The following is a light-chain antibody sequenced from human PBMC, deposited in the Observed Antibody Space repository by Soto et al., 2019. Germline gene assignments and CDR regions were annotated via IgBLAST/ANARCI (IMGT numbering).Light chain of an antibody. Sequence: EIVMTQSPATLSVSPGDRATLSCRASQSVSTNLVWYQHKPGQAPRLLIYAASTRATGIPARLSGSGSGTEFPLTISSLQSEDFAVYYCQQYNDWPLDLTFGGGTKVEIK. V-gene: IGKV3-15*01. CDR2: AAS. J-gene: IGKJ4*01. CDR1: QSVSTN. CDR3: QQYNDWPLDLT.